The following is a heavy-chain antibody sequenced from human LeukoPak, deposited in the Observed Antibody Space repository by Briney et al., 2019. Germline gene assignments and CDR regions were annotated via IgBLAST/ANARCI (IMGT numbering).Heavy chain of an antibody. CDR3: AKKIGDSGATDAFDI. D-gene: IGHD6-25*01. Sequence: PGGSLRLSCAASGFTFSSYGMHWVRQAPGKGLEWVAVIWYDGSNKYYADSVKGRFTISRDNSKNTLYLQMNSLRAEDTAVYYCAKKIGDSGATDAFDIWGQGTMVTVSS. CDR1: GFTFSSYG. CDR2: IWYDGSNK. V-gene: IGHV3-33*06. J-gene: IGHJ3*02.